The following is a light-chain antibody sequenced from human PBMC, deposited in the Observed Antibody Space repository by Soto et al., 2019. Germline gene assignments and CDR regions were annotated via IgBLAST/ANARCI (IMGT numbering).Light chain of an antibody. CDR3: SSYTSSSTPWV. CDR1: SSDVGGYNY. J-gene: IGLJ3*02. Sequence: QSALTQPACVSGSPGQSITISCPGTSSDVGGYNYVSWYQQHPGKAPKLMIYEVSNRPSGVSNRFSGSKSGNTASLTISGLQAEDEADYYCSSYTSSSTPWVFGGGTKLTVL. V-gene: IGLV2-14*01. CDR2: EVS.